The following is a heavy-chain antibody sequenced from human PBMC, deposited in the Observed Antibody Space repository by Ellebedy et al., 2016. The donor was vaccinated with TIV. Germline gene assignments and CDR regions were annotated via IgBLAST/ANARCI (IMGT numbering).Heavy chain of an antibody. CDR1: GFTFSSYG. Sequence: GESLKISCAASGFTFSSYGMHWVRQAPGKGLEWVAFIRYDGSNKYYADSVKGRFTISRDNSKNTLYLQMNSLRAEETAVYYCAKDRVSSWYGYYFDYWGQGTLVTVSS. J-gene: IGHJ4*02. CDR2: IRYDGSNK. V-gene: IGHV3-30*02. CDR3: AKDRVSSWYGYYFDY. D-gene: IGHD6-13*01.